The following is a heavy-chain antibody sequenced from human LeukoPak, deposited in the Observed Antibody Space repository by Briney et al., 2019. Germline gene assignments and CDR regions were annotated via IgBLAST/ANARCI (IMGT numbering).Heavy chain of an antibody. Sequence: GGSLRLSCAASGFTFSNYWMSWVRQAPGKGLEWVANIKQDGNEKNFVDSVEGRFTISRDNAKSSLYLQMDSLRAEDTAVYYCATEVGTPDIRSAFEIWGQGTMVTVSS. D-gene: IGHD2-15*01. V-gene: IGHV3-7*01. CDR3: ATEVGTPDIRSAFEI. CDR1: GFTFSNYW. J-gene: IGHJ3*02. CDR2: IKQDGNEK.